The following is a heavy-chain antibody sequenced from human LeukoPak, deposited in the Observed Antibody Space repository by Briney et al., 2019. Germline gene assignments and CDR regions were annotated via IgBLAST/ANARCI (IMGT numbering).Heavy chain of an antibody. CDR2: IYYSGST. J-gene: IGHJ3*02. CDR3: ARARGVVPAAIRRTGAFDI. Sequence: SETLSLTCTVSGGSISSYYWSWIRQPPGKGLEWIGYIYYSGSTNYNPSLKSRVTISVDRSKNQFSLKLSSVTAADTAVYYCARARGVVPAAIRRTGAFDIWGQGTMVTVSS. CDR1: GGSISSYY. V-gene: IGHV4-59*12. D-gene: IGHD2-2*02.